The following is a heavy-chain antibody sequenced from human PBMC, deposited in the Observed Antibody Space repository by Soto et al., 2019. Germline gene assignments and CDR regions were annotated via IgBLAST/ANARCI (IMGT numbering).Heavy chain of an antibody. CDR3: ARINWDSSNWYYFDY. J-gene: IGHJ4*02. D-gene: IGHD6-13*01. V-gene: IGHV4-61*01. CDR2: IHYSGST. Sequence: KPSETLSLTCTVSGGSASSGNHYWSWIRQPPGKGLEWIGYIHYSGSTIYDPSLNSRVTMSIDKSKNQFSLKLSSVTAADTTVYYCARINWDSSNWYYFDYWGQGTLVTVSS. CDR1: GGSASSGNHY.